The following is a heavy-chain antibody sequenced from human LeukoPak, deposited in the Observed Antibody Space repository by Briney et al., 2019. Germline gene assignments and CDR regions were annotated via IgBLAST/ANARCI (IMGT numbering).Heavy chain of an antibody. J-gene: IGHJ3*02. CDR1: GFTFSSYS. CDR3: ARGRYGSHDAFDI. V-gene: IGHV3-21*01. Sequence: GGSLRLSCAASGFTFSSYSMNWVRQAPGKGLEWVSSISSSSSYIYYADSVKGRFTISRDNAKNSLYLQMNSLGAEDTAVYYCARGRYGSHDAFDIWGQGTMVTVSS. D-gene: IGHD3-16*01. CDR2: ISSSSSYI.